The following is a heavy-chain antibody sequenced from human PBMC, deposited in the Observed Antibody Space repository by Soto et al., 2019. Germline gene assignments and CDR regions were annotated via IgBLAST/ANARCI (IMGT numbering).Heavy chain of an antibody. J-gene: IGHJ6*02. CDR3: ARDWGASDRGSAFGYYYHFGMDV. D-gene: IGHD3-16*01. CDR1: GFTFSTYW. V-gene: IGHV3-7*05. CDR2: IKEDGSEE. Sequence: EVQLVESGGGLVQPGGSLRLSCAASGFTFSTYWMNWVRQAPGKGLEWVANIKEDGSEEYYVDSVKGRFTISRDNAKNSLYMDMNSLRGEDTAVYYCARDWGASDRGSAFGYYYHFGMDVWGQGTTVTVPS.